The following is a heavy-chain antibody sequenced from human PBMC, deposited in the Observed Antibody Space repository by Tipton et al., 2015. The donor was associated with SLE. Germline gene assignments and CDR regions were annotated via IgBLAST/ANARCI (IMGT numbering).Heavy chain of an antibody. CDR2: IYTSGST. CDR1: GGSISSGSYY. V-gene: IGHV4-61*02. D-gene: IGHD3-3*01. Sequence: TLSLTCTVSGGSISSGSYYWSWIRQPAGKGLEWIGRIYTSGSTNYNPSLKSRVTISVDTSKNQFSLKLSSVTAADTAVYYCARVLGVVKSYYMDVWGKGTTFTVSS. J-gene: IGHJ6*03. CDR3: ARVLGVVKSYYMDV.